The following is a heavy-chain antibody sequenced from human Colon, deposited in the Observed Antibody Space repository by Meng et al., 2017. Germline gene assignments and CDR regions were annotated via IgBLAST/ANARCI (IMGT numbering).Heavy chain of an antibody. Sequence: VQLQESGPGLVKPSGTLSLTCAVSGGSITNDNWWSWVRQPPGKGLEWIGEIFHAGNTSYNPSLKSRVTMSLDKSKNQFSLTLTSVTAADTAVYYCARDFHSTMTVFDSWGQGTLVTVSS. D-gene: IGHD3-22*01. CDR3: ARDFHSTMTVFDS. V-gene: IGHV4-4*02. J-gene: IGHJ4*02. CDR1: GGSITNDNW. CDR2: IFHAGNT.